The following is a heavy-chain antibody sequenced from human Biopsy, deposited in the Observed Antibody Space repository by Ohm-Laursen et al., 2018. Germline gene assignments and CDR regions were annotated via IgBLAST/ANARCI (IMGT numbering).Heavy chain of an antibody. CDR2: IKSKIDGGTA. Sequence: GSLRLSCTASGFTFSGFSMNWVRQVPGKGLEWVGRIKSKIDGGTADYAAPVKGRFSISRDDSKNTLYLQMNELKTEDTALYYCAALVPTWGQGTMVTVSS. CDR1: GFTFSGFS. V-gene: IGHV3-15*01. CDR3: AALVPT. D-gene: IGHD6-25*01. J-gene: IGHJ3*01.